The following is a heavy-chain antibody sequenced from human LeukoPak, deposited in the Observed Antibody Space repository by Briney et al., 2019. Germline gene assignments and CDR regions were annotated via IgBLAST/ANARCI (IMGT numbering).Heavy chain of an antibody. CDR3: ARVERVGYYYDSSGYCFDY. Sequence: ASVKVSCKASGYTFTSYGISWVRQAPGQGLEWMGWISAYNGNTNYAQKLQGRVTMTTDTSTSTAYMEPRRLRSDDTAVYYCARVERVGYYYDSSGYCFDYWGQGTLVTVSS. J-gene: IGHJ4*02. CDR2: ISAYNGNT. V-gene: IGHV1-18*01. CDR1: GYTFTSYG. D-gene: IGHD3-22*01.